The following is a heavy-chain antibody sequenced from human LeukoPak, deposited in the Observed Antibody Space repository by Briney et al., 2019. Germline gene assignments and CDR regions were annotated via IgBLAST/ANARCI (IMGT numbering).Heavy chain of an antibody. Sequence: GGSLRLSCAPSESTFSKFWMHWVRQAPRKRLVWVSGISRDGSTTTYADSVKGRFTVSRDNAKNTLYLQMYSLRAEDTVVYYCARGNYYGMDVWGQGTTVTVSS. J-gene: IGHJ6*02. CDR1: ESTFSKFW. CDR2: ISRDGSTT. CDR3: ARGNYYGMDV. V-gene: IGHV3-74*03. D-gene: IGHD2/OR15-2a*01.